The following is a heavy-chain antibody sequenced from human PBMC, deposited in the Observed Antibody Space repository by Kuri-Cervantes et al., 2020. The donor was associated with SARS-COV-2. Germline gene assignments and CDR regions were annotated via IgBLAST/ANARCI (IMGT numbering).Heavy chain of an antibody. D-gene: IGHD1-26*01. J-gene: IGHJ4*02. V-gene: IGHV2-5*01. CDR1: GFSLNTSGVS. CDR2: IYWNGDQ. CDR3: AHRKSGNFLKGMYDY. Sequence: SGPTLVKPTHTLTLTCTFSGFSLNTSGVSVDWIRQPPGKALEWLALIYWNGDQRYSPSLKTRLTITKDTSKNQVVLTMTNMDPVDTATYYCAHRKSGNFLKGMYDYWGQGTLVTVSS.